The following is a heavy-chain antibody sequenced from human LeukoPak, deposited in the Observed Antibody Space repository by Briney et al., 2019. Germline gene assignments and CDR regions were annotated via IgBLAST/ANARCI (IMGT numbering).Heavy chain of an antibody. Sequence: GSLRLSCAASGFTFSTYSMNWVRQAPGKGLEWIGYIYYSGSTNYNPSLKSRVTTSVDTSKNQFSLKLSSVTAADTAVYYCAREGSYPPYYFDYWGQGTLVTVSS. D-gene: IGHD1-26*01. J-gene: IGHJ4*02. CDR1: GFTFSTYS. V-gene: IGHV4-59*01. CDR3: AREGSYPPYYFDY. CDR2: IYYSGST.